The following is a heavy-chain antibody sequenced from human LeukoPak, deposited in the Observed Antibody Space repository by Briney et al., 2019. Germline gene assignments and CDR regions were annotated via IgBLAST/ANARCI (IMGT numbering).Heavy chain of an antibody. V-gene: IGHV3-64D*09. Sequence: PGGSLRLSCSASGFTFSNYAMHWVRQAPGKGVEYVSAISVNGGSTYYADSAKGRFTISRDNSKNTLYLQMSSLRAEDTAVYYCVIGIVVDGAFDYWGQGTLVTVSS. D-gene: IGHD2-2*01. CDR1: GFTFSNYA. CDR3: VIGIVVDGAFDY. CDR2: ISVNGGST. J-gene: IGHJ4*02.